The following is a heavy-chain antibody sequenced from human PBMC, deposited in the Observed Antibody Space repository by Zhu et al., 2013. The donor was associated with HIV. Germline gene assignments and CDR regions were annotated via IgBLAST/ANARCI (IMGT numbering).Heavy chain of an antibody. Sequence: QVQLVQSGAEVKKPGASVKVSCKASGYTFTSYDINWVRQATGQGLEWMGWMNPNSGNTGYAQKFQGRVTMTRNTSISTAYMELSSLRSEDTAVYYCARGSTIFGVVLDAFDIWGQGTMVTVSS. V-gene: IGHV1-8*01. CDR1: GYTFTSYD. CDR3: ARGSTIFGVVLDAFDI. D-gene: IGHD3-3*01. CDR2: MNPNSGNT. J-gene: IGHJ3*02.